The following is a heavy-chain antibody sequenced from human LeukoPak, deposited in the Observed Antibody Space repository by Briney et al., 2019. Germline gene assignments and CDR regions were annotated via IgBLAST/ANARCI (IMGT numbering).Heavy chain of an antibody. Sequence: ASVKVSCKASEHTFTGYYMHWVRQAPGQGLEWMGWINPNSGGTHYAPKFQGRVTMTRDTSISTAYMELSRLRSDDTAVYYCARGPYVPFPNWYFDLWGRGTLVTVSS. J-gene: IGHJ2*01. CDR3: ARGPYVPFPNWYFDL. CDR1: EHTFTGYY. D-gene: IGHD3-10*02. V-gene: IGHV1-2*02. CDR2: INPNSGGT.